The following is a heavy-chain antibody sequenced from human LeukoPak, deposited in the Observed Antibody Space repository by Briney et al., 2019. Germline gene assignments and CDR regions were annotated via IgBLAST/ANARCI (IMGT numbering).Heavy chain of an antibody. D-gene: IGHD2-21*01. CDR2: ISSTDAGT. J-gene: IGHJ4*02. CDR1: RFTFSRYG. CDR3: AKAPVTSCRGAYCYPFDY. V-gene: IGHV3-23*01. Sequence: GGSLRLSCAASRFTFSRYGMHWVRQAPGKGLEWVSAISSTDAGTYHADSMRGRFTISRDSSKNTLYLQMNSLRAEDAAVYYCAKAPVTSCRGAYCYPFDYWGQGTLVTVSS.